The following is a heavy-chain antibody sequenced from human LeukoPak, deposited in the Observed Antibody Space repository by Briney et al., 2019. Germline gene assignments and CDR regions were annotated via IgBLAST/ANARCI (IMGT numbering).Heavy chain of an antibody. Sequence: SETLSLTCTVSGGSISSSSYYWGWIRQPPGKGLEWIGSIYYSGSTYYNPSLKSRVTISVDTSKNQFSLKLSSVTAADTAVYYCARVQVPAAPDYWGQGTLVTVSS. CDR1: GGSISSSSYY. CDR3: ARVQVPAAPDY. J-gene: IGHJ4*02. D-gene: IGHD2-2*01. V-gene: IGHV4-39*07. CDR2: IYYSGST.